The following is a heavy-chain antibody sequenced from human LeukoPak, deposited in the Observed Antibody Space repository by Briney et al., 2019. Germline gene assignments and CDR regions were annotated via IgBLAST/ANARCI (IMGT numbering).Heavy chain of an antibody. J-gene: IGHJ6*03. Sequence: GGSLRLSCAASGFTFSSYAMHWVRQAPGKGLEWVAVISYDGSNKYYADSVKGRFTISRDNSKNTLYLQMNSLRAEDTAVYYCARPIVVVPAANPADPYYYYYMDVWGKGTTVTVSS. CDR2: ISYDGSNK. V-gene: IGHV3-30-3*01. D-gene: IGHD2-2*01. CDR3: ARPIVVVPAANPADPYYYYYMDV. CDR1: GFTFSSYA.